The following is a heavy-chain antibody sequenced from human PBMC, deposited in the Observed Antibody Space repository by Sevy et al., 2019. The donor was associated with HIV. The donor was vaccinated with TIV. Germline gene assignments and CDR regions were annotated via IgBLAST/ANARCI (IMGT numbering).Heavy chain of an antibody. D-gene: IGHD2-2*01. CDR1: GFSISGYT. CDR2: ISSGSSFI. V-gene: IGHV3-21*01. CDR3: ARVGLGDCSGTNCSPNDY. Sequence: GVSLRLSCAASGFSISGYTMNWVRQARGKGLEWVSSISSGSSFIYYADSLKGRFTISRDNARNLLYLQMNSLRVEDTAVYYCARVGLGDCSGTNCSPNDYWGQGTLVTVSS. J-gene: IGHJ4*02.